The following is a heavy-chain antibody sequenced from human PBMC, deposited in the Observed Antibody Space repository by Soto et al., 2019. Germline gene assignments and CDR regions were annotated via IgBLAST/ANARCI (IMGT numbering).Heavy chain of an antibody. CDR2: ISSSSSTI. D-gene: IGHD4-17*01. V-gene: IGHV3-48*01. CDR1: GFTFSSYS. Sequence: GGSLRLSCAASGFTFSSYSMNWVRQAPGKGLEWVSYISSSSSTIYYADSVKGRFTISRDNAKNSLYLQMNSLRAEDTAVYYCARGGGYKVTTPSDYWGQGTLVTVSS. CDR3: ARGGGYKVTTPSDY. J-gene: IGHJ4*02.